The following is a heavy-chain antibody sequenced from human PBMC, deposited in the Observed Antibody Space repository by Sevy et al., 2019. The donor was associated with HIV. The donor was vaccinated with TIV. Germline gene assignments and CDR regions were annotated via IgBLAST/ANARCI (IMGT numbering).Heavy chain of an antibody. D-gene: IGHD4-17*01. V-gene: IGHV1-69*13. CDR3: AKYDYGDYVRWFDP. Sequence: ASVNVSCKASGGTFSSYGISWVRQAPGQGLEWMGGLIPSFGAANYRRNFQGRVTITADESMSTAYMELSSLRSEDTAVYYCAKYDYGDYVRWFDPWGQGTLVTVSS. CDR1: GGTFSSYG. CDR2: LIPSFGAA. J-gene: IGHJ5*02.